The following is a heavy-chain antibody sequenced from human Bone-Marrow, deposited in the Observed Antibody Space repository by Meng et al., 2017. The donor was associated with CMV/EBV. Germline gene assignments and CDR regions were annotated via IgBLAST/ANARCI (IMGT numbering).Heavy chain of an antibody. CDR1: GFTFSSYA. V-gene: IGHV3-30-3*02. CDR3: ATAIFGVVIPFDY. Sequence: GGSLRLSCAAPGFTFSSYAMHWVRQAPGKGLEWVAVISYDGSNKYYADSVKGRFTISRDNSKNTLYLQMNSLRAEDTAVYYCATAIFGVVIPFDYWGQGTLVTVSS. CDR2: ISYDGSNK. D-gene: IGHD3-3*01. J-gene: IGHJ4*02.